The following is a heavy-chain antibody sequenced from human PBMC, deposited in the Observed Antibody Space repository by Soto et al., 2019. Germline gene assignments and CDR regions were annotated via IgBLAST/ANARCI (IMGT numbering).Heavy chain of an antibody. D-gene: IGHD4-17*01. CDR1: GGSISSYY. Sequence: QVQLQESGPGLVKPSETMSLTCTVSGGSISSYYWSWIRQPPGQGLEWIGYIYYSGSTNYNPSLKIQVNTSVDTSKNQFSLNLSSVTAADPAVYYCARRYGVYFDYSGKGTLVTFSS. J-gene: IGHJ4*02. CDR3: ARRYGVYFDY. CDR2: IYYSGST. V-gene: IGHV4-59*08.